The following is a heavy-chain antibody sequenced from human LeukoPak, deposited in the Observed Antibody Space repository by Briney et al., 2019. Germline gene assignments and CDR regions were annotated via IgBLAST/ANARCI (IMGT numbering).Heavy chain of an antibody. CDR2: IYTSGST. D-gene: IGHD3-10*01. Sequence: SETLSLTCTVSGGSISSGSYYWSWIRQPAGKGLEWIVRIYTSGSTNYNPSLKSRVTISVDTSKNQFSLKLSSVTAADTAVYYCARDTTDYYGSGSAPYYYYYYMDVWGKGTTVTISS. V-gene: IGHV4-61*02. CDR3: ARDTTDYYGSGSAPYYYYYYMDV. J-gene: IGHJ6*03. CDR1: GGSISSGSYY.